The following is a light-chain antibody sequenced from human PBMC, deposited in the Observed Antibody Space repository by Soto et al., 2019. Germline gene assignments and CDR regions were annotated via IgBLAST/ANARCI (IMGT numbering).Light chain of an antibody. CDR2: GAS. Sequence: EIVLTQSPGTLSLSPGERATLSCRASQSITSNFLAWYQQKLGQAPRLLIYGASTRAAGVPDRFSGSGSGTDFTLTITRLEPEDFAVYYCQQYGRSPLMYTFGQGTKLGV. CDR1: QSITSNF. CDR3: QQYGRSPLMYT. V-gene: IGKV3-20*01. J-gene: IGKJ2*01.